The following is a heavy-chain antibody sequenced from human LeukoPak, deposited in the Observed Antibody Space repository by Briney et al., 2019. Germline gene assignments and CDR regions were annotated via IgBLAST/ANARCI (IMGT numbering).Heavy chain of an antibody. J-gene: IGHJ4*02. V-gene: IGHV4-4*09. CDR3: ARARPHWKPSDY. CDR2: PYNSGST. CDR1: VGSISRNY. D-gene: IGHD1-1*01. Sequence: PPGTLSHTCTVSVGSISRNYWSWIRQPPGKGREWMGHPYNSGSTSYNPALTGRATISGDTSKNQFSLNLSTVTAGDTAVYDCARARPHWKPSDYWGQGTLVTVSS.